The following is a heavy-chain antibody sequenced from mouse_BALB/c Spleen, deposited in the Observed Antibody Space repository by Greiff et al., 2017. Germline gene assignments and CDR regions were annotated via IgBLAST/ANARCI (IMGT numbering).Heavy chain of an antibody. CDR2: ISSGSSTI. CDR3: ASDYDYYAMDY. CDR1: GFTFSSFG. Sequence: EVMLVESGGGLVQPGGSRKLSCAASGFTFSSFGMHWVRQAPEKGLEWVAYISSGSSTIYYADTVKGRFTISRDNPKNTLFLQMTSLRSEDTAMYYCASDYDYYAMDYWGQGTSVTVSS. D-gene: IGHD2-4*01. V-gene: IGHV5-17*02. J-gene: IGHJ4*01.